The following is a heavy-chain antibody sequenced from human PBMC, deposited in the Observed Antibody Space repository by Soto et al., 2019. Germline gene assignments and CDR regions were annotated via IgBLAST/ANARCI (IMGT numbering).Heavy chain of an antibody. D-gene: IGHD2-2*01. CDR1: GFSLSSSGMC. J-gene: IGHJ4*02. Sequence: SGPTLVNTTQTLALTGTFAGFSLSSSGMCVSWIRQPPGKALEWLARIDWDDDKHYSTSLKTRLTIPKDTSKNQVVLTMTNMDPVDTATYYCARILLPSYCSSTSCYADYWGQGTLVTVSS. CDR2: IDWDDDK. CDR3: ARILLPSYCSSTSCYADY. V-gene: IGHV2-70*11.